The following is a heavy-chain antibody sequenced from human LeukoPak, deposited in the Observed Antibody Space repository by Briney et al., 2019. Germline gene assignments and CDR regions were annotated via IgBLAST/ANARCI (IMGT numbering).Heavy chain of an antibody. J-gene: IGHJ4*02. CDR2: ISGSGGST. CDR3: AKDVLRFLEWPSLDY. CDR1: GFTFSSYA. D-gene: IGHD3-3*01. V-gene: IGHV3-23*01. Sequence: GGSLRLSCAASGFTFSSYAMSWVRQAPVKGLEWVSAISGSGGSTYYADSVKGRFTISRDNAKNSLYLQMNSLRAEDTALYYCAKDVLRFLEWPSLDYWGQGTLVTVSS.